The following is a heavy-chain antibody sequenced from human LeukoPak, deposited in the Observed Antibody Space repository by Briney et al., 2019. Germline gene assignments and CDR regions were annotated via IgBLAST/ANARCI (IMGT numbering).Heavy chain of an antibody. J-gene: IGHJ4*02. Sequence: GGSLRLSCAASGFTFSSYSMNWVRQASGKGLEWVSSISSSSSYIYYADSVKGRFTISRDNAKNSLYLQMNSLRAEDTAVYYCARGEPYYYGSGSYYTPSFDYWGQGTLVTVSS. CDR3: ARGEPYYYGSGSYYTPSFDY. D-gene: IGHD3-10*01. CDR2: ISSSSSYI. CDR1: GFTFSSYS. V-gene: IGHV3-21*01.